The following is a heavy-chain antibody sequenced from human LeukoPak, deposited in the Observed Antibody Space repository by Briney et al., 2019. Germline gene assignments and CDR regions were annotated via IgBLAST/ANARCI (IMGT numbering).Heavy chain of an antibody. J-gene: IGHJ4*02. Sequence: SETLSLTCAVSGGSISSGGYSWSWIRQPPGKGLEWIGYIYYSGSTYYNPSLKSRVTISVDTSKNQFSLKLSSVTAADTAVYYCARGDFWVDYWGQGTLVTVSS. CDR2: IYYSGST. CDR3: ARGDFWVDY. V-gene: IGHV4-30-4*07. D-gene: IGHD3-3*01. CDR1: GGSISSGGYS.